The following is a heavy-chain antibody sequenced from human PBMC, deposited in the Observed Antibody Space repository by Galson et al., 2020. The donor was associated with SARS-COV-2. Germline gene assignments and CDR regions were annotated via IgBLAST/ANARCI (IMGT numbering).Heavy chain of an antibody. V-gene: IGHV3-21*01. CDR1: GFTFSSYS. J-gene: IGHJ3*02. Sequence: GESLKISCAASGFTFSSYSMNWVRQAPGKGLEWVSSISSSSYIYYADSVKGRFTISRDNATNSLYLQMNSLRAEDTAVYYCARGAYYYDSSGLDAFDIWGQGTMVTVSS. D-gene: IGHD3-22*01. CDR3: ARGAYYYDSSGLDAFDI. CDR2: ISSSSYI.